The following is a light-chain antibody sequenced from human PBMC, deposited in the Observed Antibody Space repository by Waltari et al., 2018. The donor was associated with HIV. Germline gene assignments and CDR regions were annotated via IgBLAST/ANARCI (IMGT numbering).Light chain of an antibody. Sequence: DIQMTKSPSSLSAYVGDRVTIPCRASQDMGNYLNWYQQKPGRAPKVLIYAASSLQSGVPSRFSGSRSGTDFTLTISSLQPEDFATYYCQQSYSTSWTFGPGTKVEI. V-gene: IGKV1-39*01. J-gene: IGKJ1*01. CDR1: QDMGNY. CDR3: QQSYSTSWT. CDR2: AAS.